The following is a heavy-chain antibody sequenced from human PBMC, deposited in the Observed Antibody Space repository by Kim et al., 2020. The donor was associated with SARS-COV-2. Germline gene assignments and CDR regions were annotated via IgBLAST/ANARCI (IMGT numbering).Heavy chain of an antibody. CDR3: ARPFSTDWHSFEY. Sequence: GESLKISCKTSGYSFTNYWIGWVRQLPGKGLEFIGIIHPDDFETRYSPSFRGQVSISADKSISTIYLQWSSLRASDTAIYYCARPFSTDWHSFEYWGQGTLVTVSS. CDR1: GYSFTNYW. D-gene: IGHD3-9*01. J-gene: IGHJ4*02. V-gene: IGHV5-51*01. CDR2: IHPDDFET.